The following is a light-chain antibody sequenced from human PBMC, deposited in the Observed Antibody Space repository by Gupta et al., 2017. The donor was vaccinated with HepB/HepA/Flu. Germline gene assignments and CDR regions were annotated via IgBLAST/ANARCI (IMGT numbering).Light chain of an antibody. CDR1: QSASSNY. Sequence: EIVLTPSSGTPSLSSGERATLSCRASQSASSNYLAWYQQKPGQAPRLLIYGASSRATGIPDRFSGSGSGADFTLTISRLEPEDVAVYYCQQYGSSPHTFGQGTKLEIK. V-gene: IGKV3-20*01. J-gene: IGKJ2*01. CDR2: GAS. CDR3: QQYGSSPHT.